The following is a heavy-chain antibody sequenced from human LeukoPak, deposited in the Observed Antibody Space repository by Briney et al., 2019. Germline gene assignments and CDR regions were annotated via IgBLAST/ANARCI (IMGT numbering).Heavy chain of an antibody. CDR1: GGSISSGSHY. Sequence: SETLSLTCTVSGGSISSGSHYWSWIRQPAGKGLEWIGRIYTSGSTNYNPPLKSRVTISVDTSKNQFSLKLNSMTAADTAFYYCARGAAAAILFDYWGQGTLVTVSS. D-gene: IGHD2-21*02. CDR2: IYTSGST. V-gene: IGHV4-61*02. J-gene: IGHJ4*02. CDR3: ARGAAAAILFDY.